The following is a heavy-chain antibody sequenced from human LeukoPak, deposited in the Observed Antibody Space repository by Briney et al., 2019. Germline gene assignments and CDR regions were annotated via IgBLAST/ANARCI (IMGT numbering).Heavy chain of an antibody. CDR3: ARRAYYYDSTGYIFDY. D-gene: IGHD3-22*01. V-gene: IGHV4-38-2*01. CDR2: IYHSGST. J-gene: IGHJ4*02. Sequence: PSETLSLTCAVSGYSISSGYYWGWIRQPPGKELEWIGSIYHSGSTYYNPSLKSRVTISVDTSKNQFSLKLSSVTAADTAVYYCARRAYYYDSTGYIFDYWGQGTLVTVSS. CDR1: GYSISSGYY.